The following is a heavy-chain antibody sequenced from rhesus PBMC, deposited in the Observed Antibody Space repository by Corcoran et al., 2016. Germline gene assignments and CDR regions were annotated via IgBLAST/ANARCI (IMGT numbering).Heavy chain of an antibody. J-gene: IGHJ4*01. Sequence: QLQLQESGPGLVKPSETLSVTCAVSGGSISSSYWSWIRQAPGKGLAGFGYLYGSGSTYNNPSLKSRVTISTDTSKNQFSLKLSSVTAADTAVYYCARTSGGWSGGDYWGQGVLVTVSS. V-gene: IGHV4-169*01. D-gene: IGHD6-37*01. CDR1: GGSISSSY. CDR2: LYGSGST. CDR3: ARTSGGWSGGDY.